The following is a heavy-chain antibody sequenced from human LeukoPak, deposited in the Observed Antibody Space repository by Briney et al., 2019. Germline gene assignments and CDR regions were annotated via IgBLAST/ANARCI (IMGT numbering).Heavy chain of an antibody. CDR1: GYSISSGYY. D-gene: IGHD3-3*01. Sequence: SETLSLTCAVSGYSISSGYYWGWIRQPPGKGLEWIGSIYHSGSTYYNPSLKSRVTISVDTSKNQFSLKLSSVTAADTAVYYCAGTARTIFGVVVDYWGRGTLVTVSS. CDR3: AGTARTIFGVVVDY. J-gene: IGHJ4*02. CDR2: IYHSGST. V-gene: IGHV4-38-2*01.